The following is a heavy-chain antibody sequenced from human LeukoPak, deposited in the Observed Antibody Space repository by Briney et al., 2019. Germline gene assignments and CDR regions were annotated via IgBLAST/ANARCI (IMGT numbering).Heavy chain of an antibody. V-gene: IGHV1-46*01. CDR2: INPSGGST. J-gene: IGHJ3*02. CDR1: GYTFTSYY. Sequence: ASVKVSCKASGYTFTSYYMHWARQAPGQGLEWMGIINPSGGSTSYAQKFQGRVTMTRDTSTSTVYMELSSLRSEDTAVYYCARGYCSGGSCYGHDAFDIWGQGTMVTVSS. D-gene: IGHD2-15*01. CDR3: ARGYCSGGSCYGHDAFDI.